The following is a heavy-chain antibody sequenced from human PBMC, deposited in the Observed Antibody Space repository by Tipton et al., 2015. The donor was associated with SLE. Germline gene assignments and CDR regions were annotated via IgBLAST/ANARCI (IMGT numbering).Heavy chain of an antibody. CDR2: IYPCDSDT. V-gene: IGHV5-51*03. J-gene: IGHJ5*02. CDR3: ARRCPWDVPGLFEP. CDR1: GSSFTSYW. D-gene: IGHD2-2*01. Sequence: QLVQSGAEVQKLGESLKISCTGSGSSFTSYWIGWFRQIPGKGLEWMGIIYPCDSDTRYSPSFQGQVTISADKSISTAYLQWSSLKASDTAMYYWARRCPWDVPGLFEPWGQGTLVTVS.